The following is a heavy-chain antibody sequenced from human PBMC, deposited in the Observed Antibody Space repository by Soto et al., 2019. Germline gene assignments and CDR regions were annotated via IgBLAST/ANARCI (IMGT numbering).Heavy chain of an antibody. V-gene: IGHV4-31*03. D-gene: IGHD1-26*01. Sequence: QVQLQESGPGLVKPSQTLSLTCTVSGGSISSGGYYWSWILQHPGKGLEWIGYIYYSGSTYYNPSLKNRVTISVDTSKNKCSLKLSSVTAADTAVYYCASLTSIVGANTAFDIWGQGTMVTVSS. CDR1: GGSISSGGYY. J-gene: IGHJ3*02. CDR2: IYYSGST. CDR3: ASLTSIVGANTAFDI.